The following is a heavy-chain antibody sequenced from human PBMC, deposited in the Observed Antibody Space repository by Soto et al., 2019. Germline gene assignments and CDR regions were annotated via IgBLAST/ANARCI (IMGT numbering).Heavy chain of an antibody. CDR2: ISWNSGSI. Sequence: EVQLVESGGGLVQPGRSLRLSCAASGFTFDDYAMHWVRQAPGKGLEWVSGISWNSGSIGYADSVKGRFTISRDNAKNSLYLQMNSLRAEDTALYYCAKASVSTSYHAFDIWGQGTMVTVSS. CDR1: GFTFDDYA. CDR3: AKASVSTSYHAFDI. V-gene: IGHV3-9*01. J-gene: IGHJ3*02. D-gene: IGHD4-17*01.